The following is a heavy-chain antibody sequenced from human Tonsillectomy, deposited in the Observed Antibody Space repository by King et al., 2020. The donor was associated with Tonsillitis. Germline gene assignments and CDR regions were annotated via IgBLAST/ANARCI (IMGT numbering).Heavy chain of an antibody. CDR1: GFTFSSYT. D-gene: IGHD2-15*01. Sequence: VQLVESGGGVVQPGTSLRLSCVGTGFTFSSYTMHWVRQAPGKGLEWVAVISYDGSHEYYADSVKGRFTISRDNSKKTLSLQMNSLRTEDTALYYCARDPRAGGPWSAYXYYGMDVWGQGTWVIVSS. CDR3: ARDPRAGGPWSAYXYYGMDV. V-gene: IGHV3-30*03. J-gene: IGHJ6*02. CDR2: ISYDGSHE.